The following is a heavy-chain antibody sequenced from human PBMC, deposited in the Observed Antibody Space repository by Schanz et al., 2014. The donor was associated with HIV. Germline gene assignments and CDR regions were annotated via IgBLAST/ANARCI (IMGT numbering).Heavy chain of an antibody. CDR2: ISYDGSNK. CDR1: GFTFSSSG. CDR3: ARQEYSSSFNWFDP. V-gene: IGHV3-30*03. Sequence: QVQLVESGGGVVQPGRSLRLSCTASGFTFSSSGMHWVRQAPGKGLEWVAFISYDGSNKQYADSVKGRFTISRDNFRNTLYLQVHSLRPVDTAVYYCARQEYSSSFNWFDPWGQGTLVTVSS. J-gene: IGHJ5*02. D-gene: IGHD6-6*01.